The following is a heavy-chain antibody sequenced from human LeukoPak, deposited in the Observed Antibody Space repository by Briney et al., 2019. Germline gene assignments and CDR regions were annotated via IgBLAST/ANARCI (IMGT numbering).Heavy chain of an antibody. J-gene: IGHJ3*02. CDR3: ARDFYCSSTSCYSFDAFDI. CDR1: GFTFDEYA. CDR2: ISWNSGSI. V-gene: IGHV3-9*01. D-gene: IGHD2-2*01. Sequence: PGWSLRLSCAASGFTFDEYAMHWVRQAPGKGLEGVARISWNSGSIGYADSVKGRFTISRDNAKNSLYLQMNSLRAEDTAVYYCARDFYCSSTSCYSFDAFDIWGQGTMVTVSS.